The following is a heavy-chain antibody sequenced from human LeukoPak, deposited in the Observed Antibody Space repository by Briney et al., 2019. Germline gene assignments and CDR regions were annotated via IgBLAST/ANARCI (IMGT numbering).Heavy chain of an antibody. CDR2: IYSGGST. CDR3: ARVVRGYSSSWYHDYYYYYGMDV. Sequence: QPGGSLRLSCAASGFTVSSNYMSWVRQAPGKGLEWVSVIYSGGSTYYAVSVKGRFTISRDNSKNTLYLQMNSLRAEDTAVYYCARVVRGYSSSWYHDYYYYYGMDVWGQGTTVTVSS. V-gene: IGHV3-66*01. J-gene: IGHJ6*02. CDR1: GFTVSSNY. D-gene: IGHD6-13*01.